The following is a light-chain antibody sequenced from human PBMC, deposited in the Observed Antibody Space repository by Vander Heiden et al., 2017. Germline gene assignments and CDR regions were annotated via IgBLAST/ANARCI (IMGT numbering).Light chain of an antibody. J-gene: IGKJ1*01. V-gene: IGKV1-39*01. CDR1: QSIDNY. Sequence: IQMTQSPPSLSASIGDRVTITCRASQSIDNYLNWYQQKPGKAPKLLIYAASNLQSGVPSRFSGSGSGTAFTLTINRLQPEDFATYYCQQTHNVRATFGRGTKVEIK. CDR3: QQTHNVRAT. CDR2: AAS.